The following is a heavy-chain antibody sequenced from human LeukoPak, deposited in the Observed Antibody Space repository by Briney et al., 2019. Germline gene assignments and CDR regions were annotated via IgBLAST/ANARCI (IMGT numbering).Heavy chain of an antibody. CDR3: ARGGSSTSCWFDP. Sequence: SETLSLTCTVSGGSISSGGYYWSWIRQHPGKGLEWIGYIYYSGSTYYNPSLKSRVTISVDTSKNQFSLKLSSVTAADTAVYYCARGGSSTSCWFDPWGQGTLVTDSS. V-gene: IGHV4-31*03. J-gene: IGHJ5*02. CDR1: GGSISSGGYY. CDR2: IYYSGST. D-gene: IGHD2-2*01.